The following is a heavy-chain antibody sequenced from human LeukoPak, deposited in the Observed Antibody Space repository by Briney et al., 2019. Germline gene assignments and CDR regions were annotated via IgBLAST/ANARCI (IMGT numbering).Heavy chain of an antibody. CDR1: EFTFSLYA. V-gene: IGHV3-20*04. J-gene: IGHJ4*02. D-gene: IGHD2-2*01. CDR3: ARAPITSPFYFDY. Sequence: PGGSLRLSCAASEFTFSLYAMNWVRQAPGKGLEWVSGINWSGGSTGYADPLRGRFTISRDNAKNSLYLQMDSLRAEDTALYYCARAPITSPFYFDYWGQGTLVTVSS. CDR2: INWSGGST.